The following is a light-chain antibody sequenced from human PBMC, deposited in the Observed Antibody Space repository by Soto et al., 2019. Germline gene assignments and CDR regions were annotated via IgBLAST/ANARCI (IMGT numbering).Light chain of an antibody. J-gene: IGKJ2*01. Sequence: IVLTQSPGTLSLSPGERATLSCRASQSVSSSYLAWYQQKPGQAPRLLIYGASNRATGIPDRFSGSGSGTDFTLTISRLEPEDFAVYHCQQFGSLPGTFGQGTKLEIK. CDR3: QQFGSLPGT. V-gene: IGKV3-20*01. CDR1: QSVSSSY. CDR2: GAS.